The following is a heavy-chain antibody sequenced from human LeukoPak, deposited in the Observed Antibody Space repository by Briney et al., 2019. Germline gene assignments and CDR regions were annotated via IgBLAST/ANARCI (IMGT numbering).Heavy chain of an antibody. J-gene: IGHJ4*02. V-gene: IGHV3-21*01. CDR2: ISSASSYI. CDR3: ARGAQIVVSPAAQARPGPSGVDH. Sequence: GGSLRLSCAASGFTFSDYSMNWVRQAPGKGLEWVSSISSASSYIYYADSVKGRFTISRDNAKNSLYLQMDSLRDEDTAVYYCARGAQIVVSPAAQARPGPSGVDHWGQGILVTVFS. D-gene: IGHD2-2*01. CDR1: GFTFSDYS.